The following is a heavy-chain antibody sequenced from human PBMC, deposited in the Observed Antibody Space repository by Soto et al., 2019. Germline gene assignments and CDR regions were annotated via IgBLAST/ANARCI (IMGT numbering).Heavy chain of an antibody. CDR3: AHSRKSYYDILTGYNY. D-gene: IGHD3-9*01. V-gene: IGHV2-5*02. CDR1: GFSLSTSGVG. J-gene: IGHJ4*02. CDR2: IYWDDDK. Sequence: QITLKESGPTLVKPTQTLTLTCTFSGFSLSTSGVGVAWIRQPPGKALEWLALIYWDDDKRYSPSLKSRLTITKDTSKTQVVLTMTNMDPGDTATYYCAHSRKSYYDILTGYNYWGKGTLVTVSS.